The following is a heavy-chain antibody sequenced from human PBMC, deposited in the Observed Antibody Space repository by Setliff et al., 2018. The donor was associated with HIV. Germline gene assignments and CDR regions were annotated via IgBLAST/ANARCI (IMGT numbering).Heavy chain of an antibody. J-gene: IGHJ4*02. CDR3: ARELYREWDY. CDR2: IYGGGTT. D-gene: IGHD3-10*01. V-gene: IGHV3-66*02. CDR1: GFTVSSNY. Sequence: PGGSLRLSCAASGFTVSSNYMSWVRQAPGKGLEWVSVIYGGGTTHYADSVKGRLTISRDNSKNTLYLQMNSLRVEDTAVYYCARELYREWDYWGQGTLVTVSS.